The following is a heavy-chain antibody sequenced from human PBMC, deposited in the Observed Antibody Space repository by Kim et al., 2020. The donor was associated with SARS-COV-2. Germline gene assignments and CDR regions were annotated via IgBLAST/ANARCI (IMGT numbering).Heavy chain of an antibody. CDR3: ARDRGNWGDYYYGMDV. CDR1: GFTFSSYG. V-gene: IGHV3-33*01. CDR2: IWYDGSNK. J-gene: IGHJ6*02. D-gene: IGHD7-27*01. Sequence: GGSLRLSCAASGFTFSSYGMHWVRQAPGKGLEWVAVIWYDGSNKYYADSVKGRFTISRDNSKNTLYLQMNSLRAEDTAVYYCARDRGNWGDYYYGMDVWGQGTTVTVSS.